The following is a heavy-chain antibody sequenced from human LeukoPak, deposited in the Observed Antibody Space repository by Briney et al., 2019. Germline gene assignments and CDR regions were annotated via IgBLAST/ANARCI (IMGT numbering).Heavy chain of an antibody. CDR2: INTNTGNP. V-gene: IGHV7-4-1*02. J-gene: IGHJ6*03. Sequence: ASVKVSCKASGYTFTSYGISWVRQVPGQGLEWMGWINTNTGNPTFAQSFTGRLVFSLDTSVSTAYLQINSLTADDTAVYFCATRYSTSHYYYLDVWGKGTTVTVSS. D-gene: IGHD6-13*01. CDR3: ATRYSTSHYYYLDV. CDR1: GYTFTSYG.